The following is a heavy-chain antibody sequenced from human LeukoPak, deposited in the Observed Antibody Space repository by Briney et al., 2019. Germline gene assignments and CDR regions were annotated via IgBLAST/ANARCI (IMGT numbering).Heavy chain of an antibody. CDR3: AHSDTVGANNQVPHDDALDI. J-gene: IGHJ3*02. CDR2: IYWNDDK. CDR1: GFSLSTSGVG. V-gene: IGHV2-5*01. Sequence: SGPTLVKPTQTLTLTCTFSGFSLSTSGVGVGWIRQPPGKALEWLALIYWNDDKSYSPSLKSRLTITKDTSKNQVVLTMTNMDPVDTATYYCAHSDTVGANNQVPHDDALDIWGQGTMVTVSS. D-gene: IGHD1-26*01.